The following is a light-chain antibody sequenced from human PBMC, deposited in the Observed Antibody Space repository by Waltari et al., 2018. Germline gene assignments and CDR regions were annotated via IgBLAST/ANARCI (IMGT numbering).Light chain of an antibody. V-gene: IGKV3-11*01. CDR2: DTS. CDR3: QQRRNWPLT. Sequence: DIVLTQSPATLSLSPGERATLSCRASPSIHNYLAWYQQKPGQAPRLLIYDTSNRATGISAMFSGSGFGTDFTLTISSLEPEDFAVYDCQQRRNWPLTFGGGTKVEIK. J-gene: IGKJ4*01. CDR1: PSIHNY.